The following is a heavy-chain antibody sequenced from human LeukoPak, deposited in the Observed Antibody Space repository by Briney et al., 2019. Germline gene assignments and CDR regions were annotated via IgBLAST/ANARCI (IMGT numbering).Heavy chain of an antibody. V-gene: IGHV4-38-2*02. CDR2: IYHSGST. CDR1: GYSISSGYY. CDR3: ARDYSTYDFWSGYFY. Sequence: SETLSLTCTVSGYSISSGYYWGWIRQPPGKGLEWIGSIYHSGSTYYNPSLKSRVTISVDTSKNQFSLELSSVTAADTAVYYCARDYSTYDFWSGYFYWGQGTLVTVSS. J-gene: IGHJ4*02. D-gene: IGHD3-3*01.